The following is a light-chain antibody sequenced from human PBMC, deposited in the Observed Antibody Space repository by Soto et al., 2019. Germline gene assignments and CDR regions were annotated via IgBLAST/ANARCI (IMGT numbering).Light chain of an antibody. CDR3: MQALQTPLYT. CDR2: LGS. Sequence: DTVMTQSPLSLPVTPGAPASISCRSSQSLMHSTGYNYLDWYLQKPGQSPQLLIYLGSNRASGVPDRFSGSGSGVDFTLIISRVEAEDVGVYYCMQALQTPLYTFGQGTKVDIK. J-gene: IGKJ2*01. CDR1: QSLMHSTGYNY. V-gene: IGKV2-28*01.